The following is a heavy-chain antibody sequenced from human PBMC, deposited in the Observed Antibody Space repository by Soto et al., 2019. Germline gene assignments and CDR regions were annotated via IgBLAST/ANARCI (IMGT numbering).Heavy chain of an antibody. CDR2: IIPILGIA. CDR1: GGTFRSYT. V-gene: IGHV1-69*08. CDR3: ARDDYGDVHTPY. Sequence: QVQLVQSGAEVKKPGSSVKVSCKASGGTFRSYTISWVRQAPGQGLEWMGRIIPILGIANYAQKFQGRVTITADKSTSTAYMELSSLRSEDTAVYYCARDDYGDVHTPYWGQGTLVTVSS. J-gene: IGHJ4*02. D-gene: IGHD4-17*01.